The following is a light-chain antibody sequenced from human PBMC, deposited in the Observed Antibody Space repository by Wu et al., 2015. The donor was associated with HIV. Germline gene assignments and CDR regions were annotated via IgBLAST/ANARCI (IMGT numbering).Light chain of an antibody. CDR3: QKYNTAPWT. CDR1: QSVSSN. V-gene: IGKV3-15*01. J-gene: IGKJ1*01. Sequence: EIVMTQSPASLSVSPGERATLSCWASQSVSSNLAWYQQKPGQAPRLLIYGASTRATSIPARFSGSGSGTEFTLTISSLEPEDVATYYCQKYNTAPWTFGQGTKVEMK. CDR2: GAS.